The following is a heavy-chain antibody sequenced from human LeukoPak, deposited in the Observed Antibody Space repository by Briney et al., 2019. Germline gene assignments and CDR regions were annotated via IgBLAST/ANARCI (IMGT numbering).Heavy chain of an antibody. CDR2: VDPEDGET. J-gene: IGHJ5*02. CDR1: GYTFTDYY. V-gene: IGHV1-69-2*01. Sequence: GATVKNSCKVSGYTFTDYYMHWVQQAPGKGLEWMGLVDPEDGETIYAEKFQGRVTITADTSTDTAYMELSSLRSEDTAVYYCATDIAHPLGYCSSTSCYKNWFDPWGQGTLVTVSS. CDR3: ATDIAHPLGYCSSTSCYKNWFDP. D-gene: IGHD2-2*02.